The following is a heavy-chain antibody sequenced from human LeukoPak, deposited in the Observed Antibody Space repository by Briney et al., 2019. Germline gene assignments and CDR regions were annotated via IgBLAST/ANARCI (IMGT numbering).Heavy chain of an antibody. CDR1: GYTFTSYD. Sequence: ASVTVSCKASGYTFTSYDINWVRQAPGQGLEWMGWMNPNSGNTGYAQKFQGRVTMTRNTSISTAYMELSSLRSEDTAVYYCGRVRGYYDISGHDAFDIWGQGTMVTVSS. V-gene: IGHV1-8*01. D-gene: IGHD3-22*01. J-gene: IGHJ3*02. CDR2: MNPNSGNT. CDR3: GRVRGYYDISGHDAFDI.